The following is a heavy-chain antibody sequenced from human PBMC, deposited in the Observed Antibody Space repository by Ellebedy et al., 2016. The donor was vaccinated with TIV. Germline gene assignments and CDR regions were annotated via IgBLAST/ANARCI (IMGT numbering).Heavy chain of an antibody. J-gene: IGHJ5*02. CDR1: GGTFSSYA. CDR2: IIPIFGTA. V-gene: IGHV1-69*13. Sequence: AASVKVSCKASGGTFSSYAISWVRQAPGQGLEWMGGIIPIFGTANYAQKFQGRVTITADESTSTAYMERSSLRSEDTAVYYCARSDKLQTLDPWGQGTLVTLSS. D-gene: IGHD5-24*01. CDR3: ARSDKLQTLDP.